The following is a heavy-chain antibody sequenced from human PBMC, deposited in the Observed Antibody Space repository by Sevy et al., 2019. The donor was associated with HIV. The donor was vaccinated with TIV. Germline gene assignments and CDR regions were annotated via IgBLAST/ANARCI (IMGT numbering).Heavy chain of an antibody. Sequence: GGSLRLSCVTFGFSINNAWMSWVRQAPGKGLEWVGRIKSKTDGGTTDYAAPVKGRFTISRDDSKNTLYLQMNSLKTEDTAVYYCTIEGLYCTDDSCYSAGFDYWGQGTLVTVSS. V-gene: IGHV3-15*01. CDR2: IKSKTDGGTT. CDR1: GFSINNAW. D-gene: IGHD2-15*01. CDR3: TIEGLYCTDDSCYSAGFDY. J-gene: IGHJ4*02.